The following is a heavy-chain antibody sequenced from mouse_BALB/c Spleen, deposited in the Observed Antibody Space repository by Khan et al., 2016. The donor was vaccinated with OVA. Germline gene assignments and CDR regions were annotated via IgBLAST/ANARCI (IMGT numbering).Heavy chain of an antibody. CDR1: GYSITSDYA. Sequence: EVQLQESGPGLVKPSQSLSLTCTVTGYSITSDYAWNWIRQFPGNKLEWMGYISYSGDPSYNPSLKSRISVTRDTSKNQFFLQLNSVTTEDTATNYCAMALTYWGQGTLVAVSS. V-gene: IGHV3-2*02. CDR3: AMALTY. J-gene: IGHJ3*01. CDR2: ISYSGDP. D-gene: IGHD2-3*01.